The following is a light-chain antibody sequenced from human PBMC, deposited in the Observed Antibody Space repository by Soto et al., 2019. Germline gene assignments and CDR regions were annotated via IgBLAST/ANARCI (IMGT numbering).Light chain of an antibody. J-gene: IGKJ2*01. CDR1: QGVSAY. V-gene: IGKV1-39*01. Sequence: DIQMTQSPSSLYASVGDRVTITCRASQGVSAYLLWYQQRHGRAPKLLMYGASNLLSGVPSRFSGSGSGTNFTLTISSLXXXXXXXYYCQQSYKTPHTFGQGTKLETK. CDR3: QQSYKTPHT. CDR2: GAS.